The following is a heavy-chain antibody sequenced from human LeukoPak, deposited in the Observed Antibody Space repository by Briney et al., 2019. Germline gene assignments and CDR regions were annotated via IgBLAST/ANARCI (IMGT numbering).Heavy chain of an antibody. J-gene: IGHJ4*02. Sequence: SETLSLTCTVSGGSISSYYWSWIRQPPGKGLEWTGYIYYSGSTNYNPSLKSRVTISVDTSKNQLSLKLSSVTAADTAVYYCARVGSSTNGEIDYWGQGTLVTVSS. CDR3: ARVGSSTNGEIDY. CDR1: GGSISSYY. D-gene: IGHD2-2*01. CDR2: IYYSGST. V-gene: IGHV4-59*01.